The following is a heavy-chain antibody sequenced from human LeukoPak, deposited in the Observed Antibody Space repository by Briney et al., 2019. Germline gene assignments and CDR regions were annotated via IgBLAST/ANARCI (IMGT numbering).Heavy chain of an antibody. Sequence: GGSLRLSCAASGFTFSSYAMHWVRQAPGKGLEWVAVISYDGSNKYYADSVKGRFTISRDNAKNTLYLQMNSLRGEDTAVYYCATHTTETYSRVPYWGQGTLVTVSS. CDR2: ISYDGSNK. CDR3: ATHTTETYSRVPY. V-gene: IGHV3-30-3*01. D-gene: IGHD2-15*01. J-gene: IGHJ4*02. CDR1: GFTFSSYA.